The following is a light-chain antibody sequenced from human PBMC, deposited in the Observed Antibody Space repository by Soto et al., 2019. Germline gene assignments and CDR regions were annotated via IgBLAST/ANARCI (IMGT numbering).Light chain of an antibody. CDR1: QSGNSIY. Sequence: TALTQFAGTVSLSPRARVLVSCRTSQSGNSIYLDWLQQNPRQAPTLLIYSVSTRATGIQDRFSGSGSGTDFTLTISRLEPEESAVDVCQPYNYSRPSGQGTKGDIK. CDR2: SVS. CDR3: QPYNYSRP. V-gene: IGKV3-20*01. J-gene: IGKJ1*01.